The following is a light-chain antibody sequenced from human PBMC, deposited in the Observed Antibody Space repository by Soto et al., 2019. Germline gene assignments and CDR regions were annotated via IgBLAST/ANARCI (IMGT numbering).Light chain of an antibody. CDR3: LQYASSRT. V-gene: IGKV3-20*01. J-gene: IGKJ1*01. CDR1: QSVSSSY. CDR2: GAS. Sequence: EIVLTQSPGTLSLSPGERATLSCRASQSVSSSYLAWYQQKPGQAPRLLIYGASSRATGIPDTFSGSGSGTDFTLTISSLQPEASAVYFCLQYASSRTFGQGTNVEIK.